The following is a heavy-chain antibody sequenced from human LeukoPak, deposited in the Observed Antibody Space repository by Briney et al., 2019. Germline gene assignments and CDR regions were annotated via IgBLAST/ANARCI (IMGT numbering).Heavy chain of an antibody. J-gene: IGHJ6*02. CDR1: VFTIDAYA. Sequence: GRPLRLSCVATVFTIDAYAMHWVRHARGTGPEWVSHITADGGRTYYADSVKGRFPISRDNSKNSLYLEMTSLRAEDSALYYCGTWVFYPGLDFLGRGTTVIVS. V-gene: IGHV3-43*02. CDR3: GTWVFYPGLDF. D-gene: IGHD1-26*01. CDR2: ITADGGRT.